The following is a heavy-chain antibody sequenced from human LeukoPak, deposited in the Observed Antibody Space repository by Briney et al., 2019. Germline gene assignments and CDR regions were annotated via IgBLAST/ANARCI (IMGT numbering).Heavy chain of an antibody. V-gene: IGHV3-23*01. Sequence: GGPLRLSCAASGFTFNSYAMSWVRQAPGKGLEWVSTISGSGGSTYYADSVKGRFTISRDNSKNTLYLQMNSLRAEDTAVYYCARDAVAGTFFDYWGQGTLVTVSS. D-gene: IGHD6-19*01. CDR3: ARDAVAGTFFDY. CDR1: GFTFNSYA. CDR2: ISGSGGST. J-gene: IGHJ4*02.